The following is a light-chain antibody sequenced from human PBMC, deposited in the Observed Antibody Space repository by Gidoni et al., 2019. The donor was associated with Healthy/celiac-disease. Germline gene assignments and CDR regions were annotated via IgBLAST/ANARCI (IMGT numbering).Light chain of an antibody. V-gene: IGKV3-20*01. Sequence: EIVLTQSPGTLSLSPGERATLSCRASQSVSSSYLDWYQQKPGQAHRLLIYGASSRATGIPDRFSGSGSGTDFTLTISLLEPEDFAVYYCQQYGSSPVTFGQGTKLEIK. CDR2: GAS. CDR3: QQYGSSPVT. CDR1: QSVSSSY. J-gene: IGKJ2*01.